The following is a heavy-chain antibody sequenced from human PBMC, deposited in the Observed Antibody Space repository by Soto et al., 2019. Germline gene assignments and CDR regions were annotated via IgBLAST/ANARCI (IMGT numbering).Heavy chain of an antibody. D-gene: IGHD2-2*02. CDR3: ARGQGAAIGDYYYHGMDV. V-gene: IGHV3-73*02. J-gene: IGHJ6*02. CDR2: IRSRANNFAT. Sequence: EVQLVESGGGLVQPGGSLKLSCAASGFIFSGSAIHWVRQASGKGLEWVGRIRSRANNFATSSAASAKGRFTFSRDDSNNTAYLQMNTLKPEDTAVYYCARGQGAAIGDYYYHGMDVWGQGTTVTVSS. CDR1: GFIFSGSA.